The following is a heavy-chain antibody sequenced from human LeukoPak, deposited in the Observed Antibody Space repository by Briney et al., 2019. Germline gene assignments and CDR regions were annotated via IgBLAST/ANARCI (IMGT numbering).Heavy chain of an antibody. V-gene: IGHV3-7*01. CDR2: IKQVGSEK. Sequence: AGGSLRLSCAASGFTFSSYWMSWVRQAPRKGLEWVANIKQVGSEKYYVDSVKGRFTISRDNAKNSLYLQVNSMRAEDTAVYYCARAAVVVPAAKAGWYYYYYMDVWGKGTTVTVSS. J-gene: IGHJ6*03. CDR3: ARAAVVVPAAKAGWYYYYYMDV. D-gene: IGHD2-2*01. CDR1: GFTFSSYW.